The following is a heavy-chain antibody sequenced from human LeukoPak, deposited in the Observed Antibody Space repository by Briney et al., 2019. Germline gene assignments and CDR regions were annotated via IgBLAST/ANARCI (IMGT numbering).Heavy chain of an antibody. CDR1: GGSISSYY. CDR3: AREPTLVGASHFDY. CDR2: IYTSGST. V-gene: IGHV4-4*07. D-gene: IGHD1-26*01. J-gene: IGHJ4*02. Sequence: PWETLSLTCTVSGGSISSYYWSWIRQPAGEGLEWIGRIYTSGSTNYNPSLKSRVTISVDKSKNQFSLKLNSVTAADTAVYYCAREPTLVGASHFDYWGQGTLVTVSS.